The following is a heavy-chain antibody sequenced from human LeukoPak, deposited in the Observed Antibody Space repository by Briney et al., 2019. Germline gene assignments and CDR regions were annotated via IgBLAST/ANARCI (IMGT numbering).Heavy chain of an antibody. Sequence: ASVKVSCKASGYTFTSYDINWVRQATGQGLGWMGWMNPNSGNTGYAQKFQGRVTMTRNTSISTAYMELSSLRSEDTAVYYCARGKAYSSSWKYFQHWGQGTLVTVSS. CDR1: GYTFTSYD. D-gene: IGHD6-13*01. CDR2: MNPNSGNT. CDR3: ARGKAYSSSWKYFQH. J-gene: IGHJ1*01. V-gene: IGHV1-8*01.